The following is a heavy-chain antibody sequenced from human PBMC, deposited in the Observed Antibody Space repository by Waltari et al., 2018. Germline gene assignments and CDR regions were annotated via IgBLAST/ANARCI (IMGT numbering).Heavy chain of an antibody. V-gene: IGHV3-30*18. D-gene: IGHD1-26*01. CDR3: AKALGGSSDY. Sequence: QVQLVESGGGVVQPGRSLRLSCAASGFTFSSYGMHWVRQAPGKGLEWVAVISYDGSNKYYADSVKGRFTISRDNSKNTLYLQMNSLRAEDTAAYYCAKALGGSSDYWGQGTLVTVSS. J-gene: IGHJ4*02. CDR1: GFTFSSYG. CDR2: ISYDGSNK.